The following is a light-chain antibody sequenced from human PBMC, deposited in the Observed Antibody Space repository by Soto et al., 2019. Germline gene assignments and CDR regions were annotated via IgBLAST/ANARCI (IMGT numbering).Light chain of an antibody. CDR2: AAS. Sequence: IQLTQSPSSLSASIGDRVTITCRASQGISSYLAWYQQKPGKAPKLLLYAASTLQRGVPSRFSGSGSVTEFTLTISSLQPEDFATCYCQQLNIYPPPFGGGTKVAIK. J-gene: IGKJ4*01. CDR3: QQLNIYPPP. CDR1: QGISSY. V-gene: IGKV1-9*01.